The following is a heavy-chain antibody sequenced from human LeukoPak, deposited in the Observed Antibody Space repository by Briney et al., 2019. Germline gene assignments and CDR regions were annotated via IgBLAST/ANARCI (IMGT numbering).Heavy chain of an antibody. Sequence: GGSLRLSCAASGFTFSSYAMSWVRQAPGKGLEWVSGISGSDGSTNYADSVKGRFTISRENSKNSLYLQMNSLRVEDTAVYYCARRAGAYSHPYDYWGQGTLVTVSS. CDR2: ISGSDGST. V-gene: IGHV3-23*01. CDR1: GFTFSSYA. D-gene: IGHD4/OR15-4a*01. J-gene: IGHJ4*02. CDR3: ARRAGAYSHPYDY.